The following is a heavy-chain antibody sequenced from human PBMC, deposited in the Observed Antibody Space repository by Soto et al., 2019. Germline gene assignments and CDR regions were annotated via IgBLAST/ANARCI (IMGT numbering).Heavy chain of an antibody. J-gene: IGHJ5*02. D-gene: IGHD3-10*01. CDR1: GYTFTSYG. Sequence: QVQLVQSGAEVKKPGASVKVSCKASGYTFTSYGISWVRQAPGLGLEWMGWISAYNGNTNYAQKLQGRVTMTTDTSPSTAYMERRSLRSDDTAVYYCARGGAMVRGVIESWFDPWGQGTLVTVSS. CDR2: ISAYNGNT. V-gene: IGHV1-18*04. CDR3: ARGGAMVRGVIESWFDP.